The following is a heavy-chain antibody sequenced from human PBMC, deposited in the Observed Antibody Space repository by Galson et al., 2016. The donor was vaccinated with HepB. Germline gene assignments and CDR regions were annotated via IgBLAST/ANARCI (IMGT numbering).Heavy chain of an antibody. CDR2: IYYSGST. D-gene: IGHD2-2*01. J-gene: IGHJ5*02. CDR1: GGSIISYY. V-gene: IGHV4-59*01. Sequence: SETLSLTCTVSGGSIISYYWSWIRQPPGKGLEWIGYIYYSGSTNYNPSLKSRVTISVDTSKNQFSLKLSSVTAADTAVYYCARSASTWFHWFDPWGQGILVTVSS. CDR3: ARSASTWFHWFDP.